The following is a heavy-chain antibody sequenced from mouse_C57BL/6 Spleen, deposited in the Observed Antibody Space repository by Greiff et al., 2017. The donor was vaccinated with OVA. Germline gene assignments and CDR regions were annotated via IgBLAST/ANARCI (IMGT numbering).Heavy chain of an antibody. CDR2: INPSNGGT. J-gene: IGHJ2*01. V-gene: IGHV1-53*01. Sequence: QVQLQQPGTELVKPGASVKLSCKASGYTFTSYWMHWVKQRPGQGLEWIGNINPSNGGTNYNEKFKSKTTLTVDKYSSTAYMQFSSLTSEDSAVYYSANHYDYDGVYFDYWGQGTTLTVSS. CDR1: GYTFTSYW. D-gene: IGHD2-4*01. CDR3: ANHYDYDGVYFDY.